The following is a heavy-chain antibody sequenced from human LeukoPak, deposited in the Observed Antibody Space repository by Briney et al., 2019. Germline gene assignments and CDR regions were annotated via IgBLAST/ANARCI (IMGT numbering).Heavy chain of an antibody. CDR2: ISYDGSNK. Sequence: SGGSLRLSCADSGCTFSSYAMHWVRQAPGKGPEWVAVISYDGSNKYYADSVKGRFTISRDNSKNTLYLQMNSLRAEDTAVYYCARDHHDAFDIWGQGTMVTVSS. CDR3: ARDHHDAFDI. J-gene: IGHJ3*02. CDR1: GCTFSSYA. V-gene: IGHV3-30-3*01.